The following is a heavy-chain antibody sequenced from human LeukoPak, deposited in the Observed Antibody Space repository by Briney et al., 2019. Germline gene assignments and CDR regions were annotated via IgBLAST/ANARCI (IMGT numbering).Heavy chain of an antibody. Sequence: SETLSLTCTVSGYSISSGYYWGWIREPPGKGLEWTGSIDHSGSTYYNPSLKSRVTISVDTSKNQFSLQLSSVTAADTAVYYCASSKPWGSGSIHYWGQGTLVTVSS. J-gene: IGHJ4*02. CDR3: ASSKPWGSGSIHY. CDR1: GYSISSGYY. D-gene: IGHD3-10*01. CDR2: IDHSGST. V-gene: IGHV4-38-2*02.